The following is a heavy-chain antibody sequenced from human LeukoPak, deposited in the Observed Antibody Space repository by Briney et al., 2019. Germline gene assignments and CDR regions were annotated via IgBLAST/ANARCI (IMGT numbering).Heavy chain of an antibody. Sequence: QSGGSLRLSCVASGFTFSNYWMDRVRQAPGKGLDWVAKINQDGSEKYYVDSVKGRFTISRDSTKNSLYLQMNSLRAEDTAVYYCSRGGTITWVEDYWGQGTLVTVSS. CDR3: SRGGTITWVEDY. CDR2: INQDGSEK. J-gene: IGHJ4*02. D-gene: IGHD3-16*01. CDR1: GFTFSNYW. V-gene: IGHV3-7*05.